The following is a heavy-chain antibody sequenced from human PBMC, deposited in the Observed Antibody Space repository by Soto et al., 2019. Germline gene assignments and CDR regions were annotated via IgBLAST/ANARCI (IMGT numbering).Heavy chain of an antibody. V-gene: IGHV3-30*03. J-gene: IGHJ4*02. CDR3: ATFRYFDLPVTTH. Sequence: QVQLVESGGGVVQPGRSLRLSCAASGFTFNSHAMHWVRQAPGKGLGWVAVISYDGSNKYYADSVKGRFTISRDNSKNTLSLQLNSLRAEDTAVYYCATFRYFDLPVTTHWGQGTLVTVSS. D-gene: IGHD3-9*01. CDR1: GFTFNSHA. CDR2: ISYDGSNK.